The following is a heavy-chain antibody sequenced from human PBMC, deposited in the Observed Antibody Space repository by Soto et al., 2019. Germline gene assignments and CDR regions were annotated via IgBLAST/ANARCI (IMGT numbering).Heavy chain of an antibody. J-gene: IGHJ2*01. D-gene: IGHD6-19*01. CDR1: GGTFSNYA. CDR2: ITPIFGTA. CDR3: AQTLGLAVAGPGRFDL. V-gene: IGHV1-69*12. Sequence: QVQLVQSGAEVKKPGSSVKVSCKASGGTFSNYAISWVRQAPGQGLEWMGGITPIFGTANYAQKFQGRVRNTADEEMNTAYLELSRLRSEDTAVYYCAQTLGLAVAGPGRFDLWGRGTLVTVSS.